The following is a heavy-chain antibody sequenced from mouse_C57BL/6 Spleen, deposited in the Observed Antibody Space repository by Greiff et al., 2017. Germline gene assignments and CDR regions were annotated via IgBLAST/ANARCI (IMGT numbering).Heavy chain of an antibody. CDR3: ARGGDDAAWFAY. CDR1: GYSFTGYF. Sequence: EVQLQESGPELVKPGDSVKISCKASGYSFTGYFMNWVMQSHGKSLEWIGRINPYNGDTFYNQKFKGKATLTVDKSSSPAHMELRSLTSEDSAVYYCARGGDDAAWFAYWGQGTLVTVSA. J-gene: IGHJ3*01. V-gene: IGHV1-20*01. D-gene: IGHD2-3*01. CDR2: INPYNGDT.